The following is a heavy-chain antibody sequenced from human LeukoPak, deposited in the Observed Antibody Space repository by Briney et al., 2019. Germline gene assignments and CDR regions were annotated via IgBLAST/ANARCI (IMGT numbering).Heavy chain of an antibody. CDR2: ISAYNGNT. CDR3: ARDVAGATTEVGAFDI. J-gene: IGHJ3*02. V-gene: IGHV1-18*01. D-gene: IGHD1-26*01. CDR1: GYTFTSYG. Sequence: ASVKVSCKASGYTFTSYGISWVRQAPGQRLEWMGWISAYNGNTNYAQKLQRRVTMTTDTSTSTAYMELRSLRSDDTAVYYCARDVAGATTEVGAFDIWGQGTMVTVSS.